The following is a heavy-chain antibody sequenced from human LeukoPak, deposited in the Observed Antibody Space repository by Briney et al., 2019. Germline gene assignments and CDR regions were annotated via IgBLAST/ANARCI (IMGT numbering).Heavy chain of an antibody. CDR2: ISGSGDRT. V-gene: IGHV3-23*01. CDR3: AKEDLSGWWFDS. CDR1: GFTFSSYA. J-gene: IGHJ5*01. Sequence: GGSLRLSCAPSGFTFSSYAMSWVRQAPGKGLEWVSAISGSGDRTYYTDSVKGRFTISRDNSKNTLYLQMSSLRAEDTAVYYCAKEDLSGWWFDSWGQGTLVTVSS. D-gene: IGHD6-19*01.